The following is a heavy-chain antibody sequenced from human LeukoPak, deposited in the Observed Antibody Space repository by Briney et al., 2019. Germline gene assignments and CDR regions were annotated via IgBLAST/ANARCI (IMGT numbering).Heavy chain of an antibody. J-gene: IGHJ5*02. Sequence: GGSLRLSCAASGFTFSSYAMSWVRQAPGKGLECISGFSGSGGSTYYADSVKGRFTISRDNSKNTLYLQMNSLRAEDTAVYYCAKGLLLWFGAWGQGTLVTVSS. CDR1: GFTFSSYA. D-gene: IGHD3-22*01. V-gene: IGHV3-23*01. CDR2: FSGSGGST. CDR3: AKGLLLWFGA.